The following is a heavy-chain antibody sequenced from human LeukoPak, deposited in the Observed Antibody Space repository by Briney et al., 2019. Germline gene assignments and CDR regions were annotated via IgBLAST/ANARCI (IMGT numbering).Heavy chain of an antibody. Sequence: PWGSLRLSCAASGFDFSTYTMNWVRQAPGKGLEWVSSISSSSSYIYYADSVKGRFTISRDNAKNSMYLQINSLRAEDTAVYYCTRDPGRCTSTSCYPDYWGQGTLVTVSS. CDR1: GFDFSTYT. CDR2: ISSSSSYI. CDR3: TRDPGRCTSTSCYPDY. J-gene: IGHJ4*02. V-gene: IGHV3-21*01. D-gene: IGHD2-2*01.